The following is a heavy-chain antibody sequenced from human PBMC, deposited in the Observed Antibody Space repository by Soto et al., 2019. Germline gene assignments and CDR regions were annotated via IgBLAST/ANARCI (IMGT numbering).Heavy chain of an antibody. Sequence: PGGSLRLCCAACGFTFSSYAMTWVRQAPGMGLEWVSATNGGGFRTYYADSVKGRFTISRDSSKNTLYLQMNSLRTEDTAIYYCAKSGLDIADNFYYMDVWGKGTTVTVSS. J-gene: IGHJ6*03. CDR3: AKSGLDIADNFYYMDV. D-gene: IGHD3-10*01. CDR1: GFTFSSYA. V-gene: IGHV3-23*01. CDR2: TNGGGFRT.